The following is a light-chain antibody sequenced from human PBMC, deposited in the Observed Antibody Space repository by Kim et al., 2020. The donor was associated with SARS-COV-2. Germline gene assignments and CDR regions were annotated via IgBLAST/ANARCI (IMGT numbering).Light chain of an antibody. J-gene: IGLJ2*01. CDR1: SSDVGGYNY. CDR3: GSYTSSNTLV. V-gene: IGLV2-14*03. Sequence: QSALTQPASVSGSPGQTITISCTGTSSDVGGYNYVSWYQQYTGRPPKLMIYGVSNRASGMSNRFSGSKSGNTASLTISGLQAEDEADYYCGSYTSSNTLVFGGGTQLTVL. CDR2: GVS.